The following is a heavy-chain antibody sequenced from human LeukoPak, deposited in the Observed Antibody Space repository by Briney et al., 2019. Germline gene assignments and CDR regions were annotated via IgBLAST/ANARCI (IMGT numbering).Heavy chain of an antibody. D-gene: IGHD3-22*01. CDR2: IYYSGST. J-gene: IGHJ3*02. Sequence: PSETLSLTCTVSGGSISSYYWSWIRQPPGKGLEWIGYIYYSGSTNYNPSLKRRVTISVDTSKNQFSLKLSSVTAADTAVYYCARINYYDSSGYYTEPAFDIWGQGTMVTVSS. CDR3: ARINYYDSSGYYTEPAFDI. CDR1: GGSISSYY. V-gene: IGHV4-59*01.